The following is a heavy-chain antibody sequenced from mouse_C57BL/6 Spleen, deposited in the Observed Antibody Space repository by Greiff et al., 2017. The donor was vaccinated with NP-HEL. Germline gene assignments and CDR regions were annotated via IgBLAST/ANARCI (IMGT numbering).Heavy chain of an antibody. J-gene: IGHJ2*01. CDR2: IYPGDGDT. V-gene: IGHV1-80*01. CDR3: ARSGGLYYFDY. CDR1: GYAFSSYW. D-gene: IGHD3-1*01. Sequence: VMLVESGAELVKPGASVKISCKASGYAFSSYWMNWVKQRPGKGLEWIGQIYPGDGDTNYNGKFKGKATLTADKSSSTAYMQLSSLTSEDSAVYFCARSGGLYYFDYWGQGTTLTVSS.